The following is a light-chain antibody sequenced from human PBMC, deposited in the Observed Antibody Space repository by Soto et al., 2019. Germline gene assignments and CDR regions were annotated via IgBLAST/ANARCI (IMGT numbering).Light chain of an antibody. J-gene: IGLJ2*01. CDR2: EVS. CDR3: SSYTSSNTLVV. CDR1: SSDVGSYNY. Sequence: QSALTQPASVSGSPGQSITISCTGTSSDVGSYNYVSWYQQHPGKAPKLMIYEVSNRPSGVSNRFSGSKSGNTASLTISGLQAEDDADYYCSSYTSSNTLVVFGGGTKLTVL. V-gene: IGLV2-14*01.